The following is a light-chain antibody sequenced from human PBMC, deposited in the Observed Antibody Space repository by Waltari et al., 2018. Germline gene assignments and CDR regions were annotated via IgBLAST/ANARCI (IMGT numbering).Light chain of an antibody. Sequence: EIVLTQSPGTLSLSPGERATIPCRASQSVSSSYLACYQQKPGQAPRLLIYGASSRATGIPDRFSGSGYGTDFTLTISRLEPEDFAVYYCQQYGSSHQTFGQGTKLEIK. J-gene: IGKJ2*01. CDR1: QSVSSSY. V-gene: IGKV3-20*01. CDR3: QQYGSSHQT. CDR2: GAS.